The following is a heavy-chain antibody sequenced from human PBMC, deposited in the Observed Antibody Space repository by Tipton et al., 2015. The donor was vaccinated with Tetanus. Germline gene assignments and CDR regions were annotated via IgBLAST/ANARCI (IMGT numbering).Heavy chain of an antibody. CDR3: ARRSLTNYGLDV. CDR2: IYPDGRRT. D-gene: IGHD1-1*01. J-gene: IGHJ6*02. V-gene: IGHV3-74*01. Sequence: SLRLSCAASGFTSESHYMHWVRQTPGKGLVWISRIYPDGRRTNYADSVKGRFTISRDHAKNTVYLQMNSLRAEDTAVYFCARRSLTNYGLDVWGQGTPVTVSS. CDR1: GFTSESHY.